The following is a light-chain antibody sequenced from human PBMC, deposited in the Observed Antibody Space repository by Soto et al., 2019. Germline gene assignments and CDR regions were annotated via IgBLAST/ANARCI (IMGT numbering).Light chain of an antibody. J-gene: IGKJ1*01. CDR3: QQYGSSPGT. CDR2: DVS. CDR1: QSVSSAY. V-gene: IGKV3-20*01. Sequence: EIVLTPSPGTLSFSPVERATLSGRASQSVSSAYLAWYQQKPGQAPRLLIYDVSSRATGIPDRFSGSGSGTDFNLTVSRLEPEEWAVYECQQYGSSPGTGGQGTKVDIK.